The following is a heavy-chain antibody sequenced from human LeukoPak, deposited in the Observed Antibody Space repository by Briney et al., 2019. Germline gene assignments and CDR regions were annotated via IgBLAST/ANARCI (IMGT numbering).Heavy chain of an antibody. CDR2: ISSGGRYV. J-gene: IGHJ4*02. CDR1: GFTVRDNY. Sequence: GGSLRLSCAVSGFTVRDNYLNWVRQAPGKGLEWVSSISSGGRYVYYADSLKGRFTISRDNAKNSLYLQMNSLGAEDTAVYYCTTDVRDEYSSGWYPIGYWGQGTLVTVSS. V-gene: IGHV3-21*01. CDR3: TTDVRDEYSSGWYPIGY. D-gene: IGHD6-19*01.